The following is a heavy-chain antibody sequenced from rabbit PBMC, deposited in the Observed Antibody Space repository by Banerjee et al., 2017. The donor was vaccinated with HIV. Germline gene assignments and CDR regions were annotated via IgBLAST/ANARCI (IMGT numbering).Heavy chain of an antibody. CDR2: IYAGSSGST. CDR3: ARERYGDYGNWDL. D-gene: IGHD2-1*01. CDR1: GFTISSSYW. V-gene: IGHV1S45*01. Sequence: QEQLEESGGDLVKPEGSLTLTCTASGFTISSSYWICWFRQAPGKGPEWIACIYAGSSGSTYYVSWAKGRFTISKTSSTTVTLQMTSLTDADAATYFCARERYGDYGNWDLWGQGTLVTDS. J-gene: IGHJ4*01.